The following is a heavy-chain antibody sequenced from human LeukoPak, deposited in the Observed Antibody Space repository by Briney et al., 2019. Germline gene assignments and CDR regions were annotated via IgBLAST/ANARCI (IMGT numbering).Heavy chain of an antibody. D-gene: IGHD4-23*01. CDR3: ATTVVTLVFSY. CDR2: VNPNSGNT. V-gene: IGHV1-8*01. J-gene: IGHJ4*02. CDR1: GYTLTRYD. Sequence: GASVKVSCKASGYTLTRYDINWVRQAPGQGLEGMGWVNPNSGNTGYAQKFQGRVTMTSDTSITTAYMELRRLRFDDTVVYYGATTVVTLVFSYWGQGTLVTVSS.